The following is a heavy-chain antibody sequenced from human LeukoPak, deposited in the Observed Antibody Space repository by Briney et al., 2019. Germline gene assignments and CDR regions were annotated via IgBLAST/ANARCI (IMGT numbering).Heavy chain of an antibody. V-gene: IGHV3-23*01. CDR3: AKGVVGAAGIVDY. CDR1: GFTFSSYA. J-gene: IGHJ4*02. D-gene: IGHD6-13*01. Sequence: GGSLRLSCAASGFTFSSYAMSWFRQAPGMGLEWVSVIIGSGDSTYYADSVRGRFTISRDNSKNTLYLQMNSLRAEDTAVYYCAKGVVGAAGIVDYWGQETLVTVSS. CDR2: IIGSGDST.